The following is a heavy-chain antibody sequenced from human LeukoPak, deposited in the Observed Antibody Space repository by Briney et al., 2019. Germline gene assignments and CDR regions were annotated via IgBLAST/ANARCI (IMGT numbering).Heavy chain of an antibody. CDR2: IGTAGDT. CDR1: GFTFSSYG. CDR3: ARLRFGYFDY. Sequence: GRSLRLSCAASGFTFSSYGMHWVRQATGKGLEWVSAIGTAGDTYYPGSVKGRFTISRENAKNSLYLQMNSLRAGDTAVYYCARLRFGYFDYWGQGTLVTVSS. D-gene: IGHD3-10*01. J-gene: IGHJ4*02. V-gene: IGHV3-13*01.